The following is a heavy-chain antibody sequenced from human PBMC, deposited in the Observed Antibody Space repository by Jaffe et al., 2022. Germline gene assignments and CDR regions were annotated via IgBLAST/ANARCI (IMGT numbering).Heavy chain of an antibody. J-gene: IGHJ4*02. CDR3: AKDVLFWSGYPTLPYYFDY. V-gene: IGHV3-23*01. CDR2: ISGSGGST. Sequence: EVQLLESGGGLVQPGGSLRLSCAASGFTFSSYAMSWVRQAPGKGLEWVSAISGSGGSTYYADSVKGRFTISRDNSKNTLYLQMNSLRAEDTAVYYCAKDVLFWSGYPTLPYYFDYWGQGTLVTVSS. CDR1: GFTFSSYA. D-gene: IGHD3-3*01.